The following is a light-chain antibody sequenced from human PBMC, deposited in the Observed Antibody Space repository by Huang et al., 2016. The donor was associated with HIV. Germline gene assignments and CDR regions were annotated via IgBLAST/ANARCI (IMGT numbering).Light chain of an antibody. J-gene: IGKJ1*01. CDR2: WAA. CDR3: QQYYSSPQT. CDR1: QRLYSSSTSKDY. V-gene: IGKV4-1*01. Sequence: DIIMTQSPDSLAVSLGERATLNCRSSQRLYSSSTSKDYMAWFHQKPGQPPRLLLFWAATREAGGPDRCSGSGYGTHFTLTIANLEAEDAAIYYCQQYYSSPQTFGQGTRVEVK.